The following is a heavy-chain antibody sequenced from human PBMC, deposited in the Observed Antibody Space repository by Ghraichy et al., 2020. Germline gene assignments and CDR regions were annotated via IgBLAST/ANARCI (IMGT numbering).Heavy chain of an antibody. J-gene: IGHJ6*02. V-gene: IGHV3-48*02. CDR1: GFTFSSYT. CDR2: ISISGSTV. CDR3: ASSGGTIFGVVGHGMDV. Sequence: RGSLRLSCAASGFTFSSYTMNWVRQAPGKGLEWVSYISISGSTVYYADSVVGRFTISRDDAKNSLYLQMNSLRDEDTAVYYCASSGGTIFGVVGHGMDVWGQGTTVTVS. D-gene: IGHD3-3*01.